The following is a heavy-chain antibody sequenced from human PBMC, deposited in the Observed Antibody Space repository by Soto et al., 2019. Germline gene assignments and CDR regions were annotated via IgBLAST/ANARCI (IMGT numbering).Heavy chain of an antibody. J-gene: IGHJ6*02. CDR1: GGSISSGGYY. CDR2: IYYSGNT. D-gene: IGHD2-8*01. CDR3: ARYIVLMVYARYYYYGMDV. Sequence: SETLSLTCTVSGGSISSGGYYWSWIRQHPGKGLEWIGYIYYSGNTYYNPSLKSRVTISVDTSKNQFSLKLSSVTAADTAVYYCARYIVLMVYARYYYYGMDVWGQGTTVTVSS. V-gene: IGHV4-31*03.